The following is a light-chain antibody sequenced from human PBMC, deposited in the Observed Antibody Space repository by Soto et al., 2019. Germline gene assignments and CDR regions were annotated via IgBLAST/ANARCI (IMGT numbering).Light chain of an antibody. J-gene: IGLJ1*01. V-gene: IGLV2-11*01. CDR3: CSFAGSIIL. CDR1: SGDVGGYNF. CDR2: DVS. Sequence: QSVLTQPRSVSGSPGQSVTISCTGTSGDVGGYNFVSWYQQHPGKVPTLVIFDVSHRPSGVPDRFSGSKSGNTASLTISGLQAEDEADYYCCSFAGSIILFGTGTKVTVL.